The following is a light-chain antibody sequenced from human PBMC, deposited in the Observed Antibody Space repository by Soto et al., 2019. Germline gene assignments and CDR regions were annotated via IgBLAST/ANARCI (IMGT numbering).Light chain of an antibody. V-gene: IGKV1-39*01. CDR1: QSISNH. CDR3: QQSYSSPPT. J-gene: IGKJ1*01. Sequence: DIPMTQSPSSLSASVEDRVIITCRASQSISNHLNRYQQKPGKAPKLLIFAASSLQSGVPSRFSGSRSGPDFTLTISSLQPEDFATYYCQQSYSSPPTFGQGTKVEIK. CDR2: AAS.